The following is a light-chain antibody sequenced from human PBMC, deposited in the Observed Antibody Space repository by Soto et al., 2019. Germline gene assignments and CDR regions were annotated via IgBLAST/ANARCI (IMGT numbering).Light chain of an antibody. V-gene: IGLV2-14*01. CDR3: SSYTSSSTLYV. CDR1: SSDIGGYNY. J-gene: IGLJ1*01. CDR2: EVS. Sequence: QSVLAQPASVSGSPGQSITISCAGTSSDIGGYNYVSWYQQHPGKAPKVMIYEVSNRPSGVSNRFSGSKSGNTASLTISGLHAEDEADYYCSSYTSSSTLYVFGSGTKVTV.